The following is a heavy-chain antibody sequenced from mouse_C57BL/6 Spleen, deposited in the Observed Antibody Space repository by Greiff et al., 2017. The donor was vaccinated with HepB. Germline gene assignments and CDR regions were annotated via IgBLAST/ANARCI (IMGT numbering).Heavy chain of an antibody. Sequence: VQLQESGAELVMPGASVKLSCKASGYTFTSYWIHWVKQRPGQGLEWIGEIDPSDSYTNYNQKFKGKSTLTVDKSSSTAYMQLSSLTSEDSAVYYCARSPYYYGSSWYFDYWGQGTTLTVSS. CDR2: IDPSDSYT. CDR3: ARSPYYYGSSWYFDY. CDR1: GYTFTSYW. V-gene: IGHV1-69*01. J-gene: IGHJ2*01. D-gene: IGHD1-1*01.